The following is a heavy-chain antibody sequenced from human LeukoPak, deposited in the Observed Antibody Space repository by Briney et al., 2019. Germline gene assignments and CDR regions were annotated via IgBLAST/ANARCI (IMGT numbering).Heavy chain of an antibody. CDR3: ASLRVVDSSVYYPDAFGY. CDR1: GFTFSSYS. V-gene: IGHV3-21*01. CDR2: ISSSSGYI. D-gene: IGHD3-22*01. J-gene: IGHJ4*02. Sequence: PGGSLRLSCAASGFTFSSYSMNWVRQAPGKGLEWVSSISSSSGYIYYADSVKGRFTISRDNAKISVYLQMHSLRAEDTAVYYCASLRVVDSSVYYPDAFGYWGQGTLVTVSS.